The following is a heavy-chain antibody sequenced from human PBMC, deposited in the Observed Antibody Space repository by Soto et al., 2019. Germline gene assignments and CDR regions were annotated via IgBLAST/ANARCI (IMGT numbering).Heavy chain of an antibody. CDR2: ISYHGRDE. J-gene: IGHJ5*02. CDR3: ARGRFSTTLYAGFDP. Sequence: GGSLRLSCTASGFTFTSYAMHWVRQAPGKGLEWVAAISYHGRDEYYADSVKGRFSISRDNSKNTLNLQMNSLRAEDTAVYYCARGRFSTTLYAGFDPWGQGTLVTVSS. D-gene: IGHD2-2*01. CDR1: GFTFTSYA. V-gene: IGHV3-30*04.